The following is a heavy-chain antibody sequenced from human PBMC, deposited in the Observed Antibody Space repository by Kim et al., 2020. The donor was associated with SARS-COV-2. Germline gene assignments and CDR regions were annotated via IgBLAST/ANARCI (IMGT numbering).Heavy chain of an antibody. J-gene: IGHJ6*03. CDR1: GYNFNRYW. V-gene: IGHV5-51*01. CDR3: ARHVRYTGYYYMDV. CDR2: AYVGDSDA. Sequence: GESLKISCTGSGYNFNRYWIGWVRQMPGKGLEWIGIAYVGDSDARYSPTFQGQATISTDKSISTAYLQWSSLKASDTATYYCARHVRYTGYYYMDVWGNG. D-gene: IGHD5-12*01.